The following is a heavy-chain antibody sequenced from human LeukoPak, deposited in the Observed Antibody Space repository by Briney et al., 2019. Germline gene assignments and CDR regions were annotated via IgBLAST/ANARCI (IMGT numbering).Heavy chain of an antibody. D-gene: IGHD1-26*01. J-gene: IGHJ4*02. CDR3: ARAYGDALIVGATTQTLFDY. V-gene: IGHV4-39*01. CDR1: GGSIISNSYY. CDR2: IYYSGST. Sequence: TSETPSLTCTVSGGSIISNSYYWGWIRQPPGKGLEWIGSIYYSGSTFYNPSLKSRVTISVDTSKNQFSLKLSSVTAADTAVYYCARAYGDALIVGATTQTLFDYWGQGTLVTVSS.